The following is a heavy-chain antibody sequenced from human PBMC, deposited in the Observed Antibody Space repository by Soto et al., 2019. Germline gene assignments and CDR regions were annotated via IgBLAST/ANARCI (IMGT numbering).Heavy chain of an antibody. J-gene: IGHJ4*02. CDR1: GGSISSGDYY. Sequence: PSETLSLTCTVSGGSISSGDYYWSWIRQPPGKGPEWIGYIYYSGSTYYNPSLKSRVTISVDTSKNQFSLKLSSVTAADTAVYYCASLRFEYHPHGYYFDYWGQGTLVTVYS. D-gene: IGHD3-3*01. V-gene: IGHV4-30-4*01. CDR2: IYYSGST. CDR3: ASLRFEYHPHGYYFDY.